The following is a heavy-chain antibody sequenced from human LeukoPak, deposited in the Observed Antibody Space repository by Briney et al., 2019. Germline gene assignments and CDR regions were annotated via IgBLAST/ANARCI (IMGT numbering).Heavy chain of an antibody. D-gene: IGHD5-24*01. CDR3: ARFRPQMATITGYYFDY. CDR2: INPNSGGT. CDR1: GYTFTGYY. Sequence: ASVKVSCKASGYTFTGYYMHWVRQAPGQGLEWMGRINPNSGGTNYAQKFQGRVTMTRDTSISTAYMELSRLRSDDTAVYYCARFRPQMATITGYYFDYWGQGTLVTVSS. J-gene: IGHJ4*02. V-gene: IGHV1-2*06.